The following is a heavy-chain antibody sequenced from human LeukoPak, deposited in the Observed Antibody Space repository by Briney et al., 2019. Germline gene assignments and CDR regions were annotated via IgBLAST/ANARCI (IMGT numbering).Heavy chain of an antibody. CDR3: ARDLSATWYSLAY. J-gene: IGHJ4*02. D-gene: IGHD2-15*01. CDR2: IDWNGDAS. CDR1: GLSNPDYG. V-gene: IGHV3-20*04. Sequence: GGSLRLSCIGSGLSNPDYGMSWVRQAPGKGLEWVSGIDWNGDASSYSDSVKGRFTISRDNAKNSLYLEMNSLRAEDTAFYYCARDLSATWYSLAYWGQGTLVTVSS.